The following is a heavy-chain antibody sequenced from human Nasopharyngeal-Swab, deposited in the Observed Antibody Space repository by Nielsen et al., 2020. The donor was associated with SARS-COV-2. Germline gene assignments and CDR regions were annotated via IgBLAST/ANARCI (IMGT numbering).Heavy chain of an antibody. V-gene: IGHV3-33*06. CDR2: IWYDGSNK. J-gene: IGHJ6*02. CDR3: AKDLPKQQLAQYYYYGMDV. D-gene: IGHD6-13*01. Sequence: GASLKISCAASGFTFSSYGMHWVSQAPGKGLEWEAVIWYDGSNKYYADSVKGRFTISRDNSKNTLYLQMNSLRAEDTAVYYCAKDLPKQQLAQYYYYGMDVWGQGTTVTVSS. CDR1: GFTFSSYG.